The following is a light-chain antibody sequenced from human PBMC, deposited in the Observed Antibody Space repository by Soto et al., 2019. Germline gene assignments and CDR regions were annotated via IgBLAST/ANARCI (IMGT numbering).Light chain of an antibody. CDR2: EAS. CDR1: QSVSSY. V-gene: IGKV3-11*01. CDR3: QQRSNYY. J-gene: IGKJ4*01. Sequence: EIVLTQSPATLALSPGERATLSCRASQSVSSYLAWDQQKPGQAPRLLIYEASNRATGIPARFTGSGSGTDFTLTSSSLEPEDFAVYYCQQRSNYYFGGGTKVEPK.